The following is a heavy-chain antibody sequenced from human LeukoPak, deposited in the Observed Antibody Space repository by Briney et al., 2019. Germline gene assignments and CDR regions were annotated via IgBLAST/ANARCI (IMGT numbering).Heavy chain of an antibody. J-gene: IGHJ4*02. D-gene: IGHD3-10*01. CDR1: GGSISSSSYF. Sequence: SETLSLTCTVSGGSISSSSYFWGWIRQPPGKGLEWIGSIYYNPSLKSRVTISVDTSKNQFSLKLSSVTAADTAVYYCARGRPVGSGSYPDYWGQGTLVTVSS. CDR3: ARGRPVGSGSYPDY. V-gene: IGHV4-39*07. CDR2: IY.